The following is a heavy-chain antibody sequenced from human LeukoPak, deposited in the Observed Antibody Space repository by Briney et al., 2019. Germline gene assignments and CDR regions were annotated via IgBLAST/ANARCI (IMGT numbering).Heavy chain of an antibody. D-gene: IGHD3-22*01. J-gene: IGHJ3*02. Sequence: PGGSLRLSCAASGFTFSSYAMSWVRQAPGKGLEWVSVIYSGGSTYYADSVKGRFTISRDNSKNTLYLQMNSLRAEDTAVYYCARIALVVANDAFDIWGQGTMVTVSS. CDR1: GFTFSSYA. V-gene: IGHV3-53*01. CDR3: ARIALVVANDAFDI. CDR2: IYSGGST.